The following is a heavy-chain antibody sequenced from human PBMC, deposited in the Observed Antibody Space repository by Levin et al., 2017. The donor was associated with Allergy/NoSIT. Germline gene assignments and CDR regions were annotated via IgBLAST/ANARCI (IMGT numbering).Heavy chain of an antibody. CDR2: ITSTRSYI. Sequence: ETLSLTCAASGFIFNNYRMNWVRQAPGKGLEWVSSITSTRSYIYYADSVKGRFTISRDNAKNSLFLQMNSLRPEDTAVYYCARVGPAAILDAFDIWGQGTMVTVSS. CDR3: ARVGPAAILDAFDI. CDR1: GFIFNNYR. D-gene: IGHD2-2*02. V-gene: IGHV3-21*01. J-gene: IGHJ3*02.